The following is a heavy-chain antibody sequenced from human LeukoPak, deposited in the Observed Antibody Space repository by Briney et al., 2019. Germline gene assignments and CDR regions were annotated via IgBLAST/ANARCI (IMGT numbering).Heavy chain of an antibody. J-gene: IGHJ4*02. CDR3: AGGYDWGATEY. CDR2: RYYSGST. V-gene: IGHV4-59*01. Sequence: PSETLSLTCTVSGDSISSYYCSWIRQPPGKGLEWIGYRYYSGSTDYNPSLKSRVTISVDTSKNQFSLKLTSVTAADTAVYYCAGGYDWGATEYWGQGTLVTVSS. D-gene: IGHD5-12*01. CDR1: GDSISSYY.